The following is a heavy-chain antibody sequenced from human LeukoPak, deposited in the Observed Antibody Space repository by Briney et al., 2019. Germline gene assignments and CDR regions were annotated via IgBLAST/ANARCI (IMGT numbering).Heavy chain of an antibody. CDR2: IYSGGST. CDR1: GFTVSSNC. V-gene: IGHV3-66*02. Sequence: GGSLRLSCAASGFTVSSNCMSWVRQAPGKGLEWVSVIYSGGSTYYADSVKGRFTISRDNPKNTLYLQMNSLRAEDTAVYYCARDSRYDSSGYYYWYFDLWGRGTLVTVSS. CDR3: ARDSRYDSSGYYYWYFDL. D-gene: IGHD3-22*01. J-gene: IGHJ2*01.